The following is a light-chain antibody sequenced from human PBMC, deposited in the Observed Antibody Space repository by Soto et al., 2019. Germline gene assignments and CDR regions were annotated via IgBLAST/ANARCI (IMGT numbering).Light chain of an antibody. CDR2: LEGRGSY. CDR1: SGHSSYI. J-gene: IGLJ2*01. Sequence: QSVLTQSSSASASLGSSVKLTCTLSSGHSSYIIAWHQQQPGKAPRYLMKLEGRGSYNKGSGVPDRFSGSSSGADRYLTISNLRFEDEANYYCETWDSNTRVFGGGTKLTVL. CDR3: ETWDSNTRV. V-gene: IGLV4-60*02.